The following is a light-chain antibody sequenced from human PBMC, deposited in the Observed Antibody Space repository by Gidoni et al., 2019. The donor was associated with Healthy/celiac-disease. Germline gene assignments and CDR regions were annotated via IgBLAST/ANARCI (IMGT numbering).Light chain of an antibody. V-gene: IGKV3-20*01. J-gene: IGKJ2*01. CDR3: QQYGSSPMYT. CDR1: QSVSSSY. CDR2: GAS. Sequence: EIVLTQSPGTLSLSPGERAILSCTASQSVSSSYLAWYQQKPGQAPRLLIYGASSRATGIPDRFSGSGSGTDFTLTISRLEPEDDAVYYCQQYGSSPMYTFGQGTKLEIK.